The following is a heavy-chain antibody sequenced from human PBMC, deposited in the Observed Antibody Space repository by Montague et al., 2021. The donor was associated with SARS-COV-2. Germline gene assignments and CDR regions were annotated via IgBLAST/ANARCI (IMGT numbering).Heavy chain of an antibody. Sequence: SETLSLTCTVSGGSISSTSYYWGWIRQSPGEGLEWIGSIYYSGSTYYSPSLKSRLSLSVDTSKNQFSLKLTSVTAADTAVYFCVRHPRTYNGFWSGDSGRIVFEFDSWGQGTLVTVS. CDR3: VRHPRTYNGFWSGDSGRIVFEFDS. V-gene: IGHV4-39*01. J-gene: IGHJ4*02. CDR2: IYYSGST. D-gene: IGHD3-3*01. CDR1: GGSISSTSYY.